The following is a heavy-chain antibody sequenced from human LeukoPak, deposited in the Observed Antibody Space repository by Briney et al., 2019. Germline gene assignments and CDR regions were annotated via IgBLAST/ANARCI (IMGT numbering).Heavy chain of an antibody. CDR1: GGSISSTSYY. D-gene: IGHD6-19*01. J-gene: IGHJ4*02. CDR2: IYYSGST. CDR3: ARQASSGWYDY. V-gene: IGHV4-39*01. Sequence: SETLSLTCTVSGGSISSTSYYWGWIRQPPGRGLEWIGSIYYSGSTYYNPSLKSRVTISVDTSTNQFSLKLISVTAADTAVYYCARQASSGWYDYWGQGTLVTVSS.